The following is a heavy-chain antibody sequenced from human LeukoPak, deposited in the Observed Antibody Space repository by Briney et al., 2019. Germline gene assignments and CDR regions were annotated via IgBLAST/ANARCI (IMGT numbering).Heavy chain of an antibody. D-gene: IGHD5-18*01. V-gene: IGHV3-33*01. CDR1: GFTFSSYG. CDR2: IWYDGSNK. Sequence: PGGSLRLSCAASGFTFSSYGMHWVRQAPGKGLEWVAVIWYDGSNKYYADSGKGRFTISRDNSKNTLYLQMNSLKAEDTAVYYCARDPDGYRQGHHFDYWGQGTLVTVSS. CDR3: ARDPDGYRQGHHFDY. J-gene: IGHJ4*02.